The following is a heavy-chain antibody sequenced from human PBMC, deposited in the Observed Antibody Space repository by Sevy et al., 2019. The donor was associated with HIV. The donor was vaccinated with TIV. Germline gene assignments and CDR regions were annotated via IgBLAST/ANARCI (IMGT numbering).Heavy chain of an antibody. CDR1: GFTFSSSA. Sequence: GGSLRLSCGASGFTFSSSAMHWVRQAPGKGLEWVSVIYSDTSYKHYEDSVKGRFTISRDNAKNTLYLQMNSLRPEDTAVYYCARGTGDLGTLDIWGQGTMVTVSS. D-gene: IGHD2-21*01. V-gene: IGHV3-30*03. J-gene: IGHJ3*02. CDR3: ARGTGDLGTLDI. CDR2: IYSDTSYK.